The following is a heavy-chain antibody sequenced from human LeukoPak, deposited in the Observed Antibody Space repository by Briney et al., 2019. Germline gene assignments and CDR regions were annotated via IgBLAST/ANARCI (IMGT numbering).Heavy chain of an antibody. J-gene: IGHJ4*02. CDR2: ISGSGGST. V-gene: IGHV3-23*01. CDR3: ANPKGYFDY. CDR1: GFTCSSYA. Sequence: GGSLRRSGAGSGFTCSSYAMSWVRQAPGNGLEGVSAISGSGGSTYYADSVKGRFTISRDNSKNTLYLQMNSLRAEDTAVYYCANPKGYFDYWGQGTLVTVSS.